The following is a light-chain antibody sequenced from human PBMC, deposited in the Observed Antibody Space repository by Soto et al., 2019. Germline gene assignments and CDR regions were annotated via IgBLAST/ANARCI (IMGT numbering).Light chain of an antibody. CDR1: QSIDTW. CDR3: QQYNSYRA. CDR2: KAS. Sequence: DIQMTQSPSTLSAFVGDRATITCRTSQSIDTWLAWHQQKPGKAPKLLIYKASSLVIGVPSRFSGSGSGTEFTLTISSLQPDDAATYYCQQYNSYRAFGQGTKVDIK. V-gene: IGKV1-5*03. J-gene: IGKJ1*01.